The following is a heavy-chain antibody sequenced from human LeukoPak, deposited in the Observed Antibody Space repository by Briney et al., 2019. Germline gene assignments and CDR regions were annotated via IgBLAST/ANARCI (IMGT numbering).Heavy chain of an antibody. CDR2: INHSGST. CDR1: GGSFSGYY. V-gene: IGHV4-34*01. D-gene: IGHD6-13*01. CDR3: ARRKLVIRGVSRSTLIDY. J-gene: IGHJ4*02. Sequence: SETLSLTCAVYGGSFSGYYWGWIRQPPGKGLEWIGEINHSGSTNYNPSLKSRVTISVDTSKNQFSLKLSSVTAADTAVYYCARRKLVIRGVSRSTLIDYWGQGTLVTVSS.